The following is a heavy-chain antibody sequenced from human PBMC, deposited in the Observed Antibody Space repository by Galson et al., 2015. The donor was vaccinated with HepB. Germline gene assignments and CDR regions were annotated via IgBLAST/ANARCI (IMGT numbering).Heavy chain of an antibody. V-gene: IGHV3-43*01. CDR3: AKDPGNRYWYFDL. Sequence: SLRLSCAASGFTFDDYTMHWVRQAPGKGLEWVSLISWDGGSTYYADSVKGRFTISRDNSKNSLYLQMNSLRTEDTALCYCAKDPGNRYWYFDLWGRGTLVTVSS. J-gene: IGHJ2*01. D-gene: IGHD1-14*01. CDR2: ISWDGGST. CDR1: GFTFDDYT.